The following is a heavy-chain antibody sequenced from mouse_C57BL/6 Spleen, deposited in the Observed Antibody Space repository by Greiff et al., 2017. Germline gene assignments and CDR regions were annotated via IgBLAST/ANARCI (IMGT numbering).Heavy chain of an antibody. CDR1: GYSITSGYY. Sequence: DVQLQESGPGLVKPSQSLSLTCSVTGYSITSGYYWNWIRQFPGNKLEWMGYISYDGSNNYNPSLKNRISITRDTSKNQFFLKLNSVATEDTATYYCARDRLRSAWFAYWGQGTLVTVSA. CDR3: ARDRLRSAWFAY. D-gene: IGHD1-1*01. V-gene: IGHV3-6*01. J-gene: IGHJ3*01. CDR2: ISYDGSN.